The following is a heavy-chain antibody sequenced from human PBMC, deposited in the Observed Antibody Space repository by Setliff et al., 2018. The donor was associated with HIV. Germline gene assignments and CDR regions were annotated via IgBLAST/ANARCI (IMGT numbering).Heavy chain of an antibody. J-gene: IGHJ5*01. D-gene: IGHD3-10*02. CDR2: IDHSGRS. CDR1: GGSFSDDY. Sequence: SETLSLTCAVYGGSFSDDYWSWIRQPPGRGMEWIGEIDHSGRSNYNPSLKSRVLMAIDASKSQISLNLTSISAADTAVYYCAKCSGRFGVVTWFDSWVHGMLVTVSS. V-gene: IGHV4-34*01. CDR3: AKCSGRFGVVTWFDS.